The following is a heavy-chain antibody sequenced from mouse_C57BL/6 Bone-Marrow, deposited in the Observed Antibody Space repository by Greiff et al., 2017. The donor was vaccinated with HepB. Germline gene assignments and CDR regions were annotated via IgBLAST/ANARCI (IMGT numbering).Heavy chain of an antibody. D-gene: IGHD4-1*01. J-gene: IGHJ4*01. CDR3: ARQRLGRDYYAMDY. CDR1: GFTFSDYY. V-gene: IGHV5-12*01. CDR2: ISNGGGST. Sequence: EVKVVESGGGLVQPGGSLKLSCAASGFTFSDYYMYWVRQTPEKRLEWVAYISNGGGSTYYPDTVKGRFTISRDNAKNTLYLQMSRLKSEDTAMYYCARQRLGRDYYAMDYWGQGTSVTVSS.